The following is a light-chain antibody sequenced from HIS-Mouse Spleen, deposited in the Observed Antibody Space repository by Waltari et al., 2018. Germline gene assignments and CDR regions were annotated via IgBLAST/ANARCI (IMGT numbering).Light chain of an antibody. Sequence: ELVLTQSPATLSLSPGERATLSCRASQSVSSSYLAWYQQKPGQAPRLLIHGASSRATGLPDRFSGSGSGTDFTLTISRLEPEDFAVYYCQQYGSSLWTFGQGTKVEIK. J-gene: IGKJ1*01. CDR2: GAS. CDR3: QQYGSSLWT. CDR1: QSVSSSY. V-gene: IGKV3-20*01.